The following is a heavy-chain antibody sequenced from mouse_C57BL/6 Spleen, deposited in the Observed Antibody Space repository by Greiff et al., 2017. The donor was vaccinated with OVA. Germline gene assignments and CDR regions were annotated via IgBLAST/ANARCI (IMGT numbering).Heavy chain of an antibody. CDR2: INPSNGGT. D-gene: IGHD1-3*01. CDR1: GYTFTSYW. Sequence: VQLQQPGTELVKPGASVKLSCKASGYTFTSYWMHWVKQRPGQGLEWIGNINPSNGGTNYNEKFKSKATLTVDKSSSTAYMPLSSLTSEDSAGYYCASSGYDYYAMDDWGQGTSVTVSS. CDR3: ASSGYDYYAMDD. V-gene: IGHV1-53*01. J-gene: IGHJ4*01.